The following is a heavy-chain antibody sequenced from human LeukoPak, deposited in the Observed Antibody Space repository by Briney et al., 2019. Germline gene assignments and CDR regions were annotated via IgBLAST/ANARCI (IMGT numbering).Heavy chain of an antibody. CDR3: AKTPSSSWFLIYYFDY. CDR2: IGTAGDT. V-gene: IGHV3-13*01. CDR1: GFTFSSYD. J-gene: IGHJ4*02. Sequence: GGSLRLSCAASGFTFSSYDMHWVRQATGKGLEWVSAIGTAGDTYYPGSVKGRFTISRDNSKNTLYLQMNSLRAEDTAVYYCAKTPSSSWFLIYYFDYWGQGTLVTVSS. D-gene: IGHD6-13*01.